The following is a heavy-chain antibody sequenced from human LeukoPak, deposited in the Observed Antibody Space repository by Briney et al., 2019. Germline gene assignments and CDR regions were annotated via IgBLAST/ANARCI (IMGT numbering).Heavy chain of an antibody. CDR2: INHSGST. J-gene: IGHJ4*02. CDR3: ARARSTSRSH. D-gene: IGHD2-2*01. CDR1: GGSFSGYY. V-gene: IGHV4-34*01. Sequence: SETLSLTCAVYGGSFSGYYWSWIRQPPGKGLEWIGEINHSGSTNYNPPLKSRVTISVDTSKNQFSLKLSSVTAADTAVYYCARARSTSRSHWGQGTLVTVSS.